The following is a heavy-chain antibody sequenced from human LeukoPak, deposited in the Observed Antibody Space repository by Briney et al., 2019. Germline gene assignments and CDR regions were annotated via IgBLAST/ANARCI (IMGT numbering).Heavy chain of an antibody. Sequence: SETLSLTCSVSGDSVSRSDYYWDWIRQPPGKGLEWIGTIYYSGRTYYSPSLKGRVTMSVDPSNNQFSLTLRSVTAADTAVYYCARRRYYDGSGYLEWGQGTLLSVSS. CDR3: ARRRYYDGSGYLE. V-gene: IGHV4-39*01. CDR1: GDSVSRSDYY. J-gene: IGHJ1*01. D-gene: IGHD3-22*01. CDR2: IYYSGRT.